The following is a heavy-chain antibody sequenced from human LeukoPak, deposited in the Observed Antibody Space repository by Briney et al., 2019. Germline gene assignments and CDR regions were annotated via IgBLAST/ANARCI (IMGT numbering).Heavy chain of an antibody. Sequence: ASVKVSCKASGYTFTGYYMHWVRQAPGQGLEWMGWINPNSGNTGYAQKFQGRVTMTRNTSISTAYMELSSLRSEDTAVYYCARITRTASIAAAAFDAFDIWGQGTMVTVSS. J-gene: IGHJ3*02. CDR3: ARITRTASIAAAAFDAFDI. V-gene: IGHV1-8*02. D-gene: IGHD6-13*01. CDR1: GYTFTGYY. CDR2: INPNSGNT.